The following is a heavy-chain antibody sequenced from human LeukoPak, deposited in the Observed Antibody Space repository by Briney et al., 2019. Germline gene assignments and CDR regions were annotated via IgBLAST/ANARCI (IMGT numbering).Heavy chain of an antibody. CDR1: GGSISSGDYY. D-gene: IGHD2-15*01. Sequence: SQTLSLTCTVSGGSISSGDYYWSWIRHPPGKGLEWIGYVYYSGSTYYNPSLKSRVTISVDTSKNQFSLKLSSVTAADTAVYYCARADRPGVVWGPKRGRWFDPWGQGTLVTVSS. CDR3: ARADRPGVVWGPKRGRWFDP. J-gene: IGHJ5*02. V-gene: IGHV4-30-4*08. CDR2: VYYSGST.